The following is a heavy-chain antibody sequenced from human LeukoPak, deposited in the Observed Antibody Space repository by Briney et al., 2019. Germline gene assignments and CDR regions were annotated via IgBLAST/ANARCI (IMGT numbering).Heavy chain of an antibody. V-gene: IGHV4-59*12. D-gene: IGHD2-15*01. J-gene: IGHJ6*03. CDR3: ARDRLDIVVFPPSKQRRYMDV. Sequence: PSETLSLTCTVSGGSISSYHWSWIRQSPGKGLEWIGYIYYSGSTNYKPSLKSRVTISVDTSKNQFSLKLSSVTAGDTAVYYCARDRLDIVVFPPSKQRRYMDVWGKGTTVTVSS. CDR2: IYYSGST. CDR1: GGSISSYH.